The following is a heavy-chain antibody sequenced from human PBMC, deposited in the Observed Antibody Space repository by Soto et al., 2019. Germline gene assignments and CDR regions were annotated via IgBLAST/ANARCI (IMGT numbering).Heavy chain of an antibody. D-gene: IGHD6-6*01. CDR2: ISWNSGSI. V-gene: IGHV3-9*01. Sequence: EVQLVESGGGLVQPGRSLRLSCAASGFTFDDYAMHWVLQAPGKGLEWVSGISWNSGSIGYADSVKGRFTISRDNAKNSLYLQMNSLRAEDTALYYCAKGVGYSSSSFFDYWGQGTLVTVSS. J-gene: IGHJ4*02. CDR1: GFTFDDYA. CDR3: AKGVGYSSSSFFDY.